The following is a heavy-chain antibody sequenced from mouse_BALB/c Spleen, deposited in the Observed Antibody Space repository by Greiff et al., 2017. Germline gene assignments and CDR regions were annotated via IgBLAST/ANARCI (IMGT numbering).Heavy chain of an antibody. Sequence: VQRVESGPGLVAPSQSLSITCTVSGFSLTSYGVHWVRQPPGKGLEWLGVIWAGGSTNYNSALMSRLRISKDNSKSQVFLKMNSLQTDDTAMYYCARDPYGSSDLFAYWGQGTLVTVSA. CDR2: IWAGGST. J-gene: IGHJ3*01. CDR1: GFSLTSYG. V-gene: IGHV2-9*02. CDR3: ARDPYGSSDLFAY. D-gene: IGHD1-1*01.